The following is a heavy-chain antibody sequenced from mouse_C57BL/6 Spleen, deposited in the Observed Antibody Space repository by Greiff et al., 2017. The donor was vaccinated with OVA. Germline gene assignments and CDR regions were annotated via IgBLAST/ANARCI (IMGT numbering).Heavy chain of an antibody. V-gene: IGHV1-19*01. J-gene: IGHJ4*01. CDR3: ARRGHYDGAMDY. Sequence: VHVKQSGPVLVKPGASVKMSCKASGYTFTDYYMNWVKQSHGKSLEWIGVINPYNGGTSYNQEFKGKATLTVDKSSSTAYMELNSLTSEDSAVYYCARRGHYDGAMDYWGQGTSVTVSS. CDR2: INPYNGGT. CDR1: GYTFTDYY. D-gene: IGHD2-3*01.